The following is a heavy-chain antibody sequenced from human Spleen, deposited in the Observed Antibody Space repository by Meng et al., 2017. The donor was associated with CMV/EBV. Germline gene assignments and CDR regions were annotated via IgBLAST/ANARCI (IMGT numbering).Heavy chain of an antibody. J-gene: IGHJ5*02. CDR1: GFTFSDYY. V-gene: IGHV3-11*01. Sequence: LSLTCAASGFTFSDYYMSWIRQAPGKGLEWVSYITSSGYTTYYADSVKGRFIISRDNAKNSLYLQMNSLRAEDTAVYYCARDVGGLRSRYWFDPWGQGTLVTVSS. D-gene: IGHD4-17*01. CDR2: ITSSGYTT. CDR3: ARDVGGLRSRYWFDP.